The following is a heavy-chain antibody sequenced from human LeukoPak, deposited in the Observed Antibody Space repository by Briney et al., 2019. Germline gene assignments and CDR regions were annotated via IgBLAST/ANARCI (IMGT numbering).Heavy chain of an antibody. V-gene: IGHV4-34*01. J-gene: IGHJ5*02. CDR1: GGSFSGYY. CDR2: INHSGST. CDR3: ARGGYYDSSGYYYRGGRWFDP. D-gene: IGHD3-22*01. Sequence: SETLSLTCAVYGGSFSGYYWSWIRQPPGKGLEWIGEINHSGSTNYNPSLKSRVTISVDTSKNQFSLKLSSVTAADTAVYYCARGGYYDSSGYYYRGGRWFDPWGQGTLVTVSS.